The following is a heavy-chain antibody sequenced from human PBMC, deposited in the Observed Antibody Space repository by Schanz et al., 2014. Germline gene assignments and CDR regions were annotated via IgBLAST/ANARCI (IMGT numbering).Heavy chain of an antibody. CDR3: ASRASGWYALGYFDY. D-gene: IGHD6-19*01. CDR2: IFYNKET. J-gene: IGHJ4*02. CDR1: GASISSRDFY. V-gene: IGHV4-39*01. Sequence: QVQLQESGPGLVKPSQTLSLTCTVSGASISSRDFYWDWIRQPPGKGLECIGRIFYNKETSYNPSLGGRAAITVDTSKKEFSLKVYSVTAADTAVYYCASRASGWYALGYFDYWGQGAPVTVSS.